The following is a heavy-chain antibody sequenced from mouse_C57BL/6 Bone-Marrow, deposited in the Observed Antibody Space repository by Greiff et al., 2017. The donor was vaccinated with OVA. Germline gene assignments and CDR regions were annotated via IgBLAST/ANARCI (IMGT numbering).Heavy chain of an antibody. CDR3: ARWLSDGYWYFDV. Sequence: VQLQQSGPELVKPGASVKIPCKASGYTFTDYNMDWVKQSHGKSLEWIGDINPNNGGTIYNQKFKGKATLTVDKAYSTAYMELRSLTSEYAAIYYCARWLSDGYWYFDVWGTGTTVTVSS. CDR1: GYTFTDYN. J-gene: IGHJ1*03. CDR2: INPNNGGT. V-gene: IGHV1-18*01. D-gene: IGHD2-3*01.